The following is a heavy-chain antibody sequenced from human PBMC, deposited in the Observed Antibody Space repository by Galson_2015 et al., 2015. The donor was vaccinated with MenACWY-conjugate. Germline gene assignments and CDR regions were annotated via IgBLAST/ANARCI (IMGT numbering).Heavy chain of an antibody. J-gene: IGHJ4*02. CDR3: VGECRGGSFDY. CDR2: IRPSGDDGT. D-gene: IGHD1-26*01. CDR1: GYTFTTYY. V-gene: IGHV1-46*01. Sequence: SVKVSCKASGYTFTTYYMHWVRQAPGQGLEWMGIIRPSGDDGTTYAQKFQGRVTMTRDTSTSTVYMDLSSLRSEDTAVYYCVGECRGGSFDYWGQGTLVTVSS.